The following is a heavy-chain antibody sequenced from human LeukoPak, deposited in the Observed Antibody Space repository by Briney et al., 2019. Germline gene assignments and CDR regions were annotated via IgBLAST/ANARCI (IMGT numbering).Heavy chain of an antibody. J-gene: IGHJ5*02. CDR1: GSSFPSYW. CDR3: ARGTPYCSGGSCSPNWFDP. CDR2: IYPGDSDT. D-gene: IGHD2-15*01. V-gene: IGHV5-51*01. Sequence: GESLKISCKGSGSSFPSYWIAWVRQLPGKGLEWMGIIYPGDSDTRYSPSFQGQVTISADKSISTAYLQWSSLKASDTAMYYCARGTPYCSGGSCSPNWFDPWGQGTLVTVSS.